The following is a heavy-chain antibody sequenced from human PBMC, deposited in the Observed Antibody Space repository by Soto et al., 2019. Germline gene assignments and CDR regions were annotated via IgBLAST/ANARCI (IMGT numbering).Heavy chain of an antibody. CDR1: GFTFSSYG. CDR2: ISYDGSNK. Sequence: GGSLRLSCAASGFTFSSYGMHWVRQAPGKGLEWVAVISYDGSNKYYADSVKGRFTISRDNSKNTLYLQMNSLRAEDTAVYYCAKAHCSSTSCYGGFDYWGQGTLVTVSS. V-gene: IGHV3-30*18. J-gene: IGHJ4*02. D-gene: IGHD2-2*01. CDR3: AKAHCSSTSCYGGFDY.